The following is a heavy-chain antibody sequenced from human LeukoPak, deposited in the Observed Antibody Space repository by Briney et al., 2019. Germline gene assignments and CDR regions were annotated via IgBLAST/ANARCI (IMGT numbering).Heavy chain of an antibody. CDR2: ISSGSGYI. Sequence: GGSLRLSCAASGFTVSSKDKSWVRQAPGKGLEWLSSISSGSGYIFYADSMKGRFTISRDNAKNSLNLQMSSLRAEDTAVYYCASGTTGTTGFNYWGQGTLVTVSS. CDR3: ASGTTGTTGFNY. J-gene: IGHJ4*02. CDR1: GFTVSSKD. V-gene: IGHV3-21*01. D-gene: IGHD1-7*01.